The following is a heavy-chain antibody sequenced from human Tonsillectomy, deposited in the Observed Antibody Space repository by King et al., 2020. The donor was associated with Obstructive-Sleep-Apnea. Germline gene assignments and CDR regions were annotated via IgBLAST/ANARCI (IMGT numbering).Heavy chain of an antibody. CDR1: GFSLSTSGVG. V-gene: IGHV2-5*02. CDR3: AHRMMTFGGVIALGVTFDI. J-gene: IGHJ3*02. D-gene: IGHD3-16*02. Sequence: ITLKESGPTLVKPTQTLTLTCTFSGFSLSTSGVGVGWIRQSPGKALEWLALIYWDDDKRYSPSLKSRLTITKDTSKNQVVLSMTNMDPVDTATYYCAHRMMTFGGVIALGVTFDIWGQGTRVIVSS. CDR2: IYWDDDK.